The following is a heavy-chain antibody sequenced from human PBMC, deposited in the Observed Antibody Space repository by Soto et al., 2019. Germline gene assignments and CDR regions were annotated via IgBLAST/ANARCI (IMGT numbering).Heavy chain of an antibody. CDR2: ISSSSSYI. Sequence: PGGSLRLSCAASGFTFSSYSMNWVRQAPGKGLEWVSSISSSSSYIYYADSVKGRFTISRDNAKNSLYLQMNSPRAEDTAVYYCARDSIAAAGTGYYGMDVWGQGTTVTVSS. V-gene: IGHV3-21*01. CDR3: ARDSIAAAGTGYYGMDV. J-gene: IGHJ6*02. CDR1: GFTFSSYS. D-gene: IGHD6-13*01.